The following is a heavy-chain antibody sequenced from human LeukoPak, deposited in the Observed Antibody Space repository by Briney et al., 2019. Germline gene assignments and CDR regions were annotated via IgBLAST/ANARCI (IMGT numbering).Heavy chain of an antibody. V-gene: IGHV3-7*01. CDR1: GFTFTDYW. Sequence: GGSLRLSCAASGFTFTDYWISWVRQAPGKGLEWVANIKQDGSEKYYVDSVKGRFTISRDSAKNSLYLQMNRLRAEDTAVYYCARVLGDYNYFYMDVWGKGTTVTVSS. CDR2: IKQDGSEK. CDR3: ARVLGDYNYFYMDV. J-gene: IGHJ6*03.